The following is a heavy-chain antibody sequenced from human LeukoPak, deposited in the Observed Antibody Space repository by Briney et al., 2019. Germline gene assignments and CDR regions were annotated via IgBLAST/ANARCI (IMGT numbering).Heavy chain of an antibody. CDR3: ARGEGATGKAFDI. CDR2: IYYSGNT. CDR1: GGSISSSTYY. J-gene: IGHJ3*02. D-gene: IGHD1-26*01. V-gene: IGHV4-39*07. Sequence: SETLSLTCIISGGSISSSTYYWGWIRQPPGKGLEWIGTIYYSGNTYYNPSLKSRVTISVDTSKNQFSLKLSSVTAADTAVYYCARGEGATGKAFDIWGQGTMLTVSS.